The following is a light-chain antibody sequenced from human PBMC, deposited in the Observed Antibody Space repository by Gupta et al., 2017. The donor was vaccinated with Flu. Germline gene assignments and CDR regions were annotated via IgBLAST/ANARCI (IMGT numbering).Light chain of an antibody. V-gene: IGKV3-11*01. Sequence: EIVLTQSPDTLSLSPGERATLTCRASQSVTSYLAWYQQKPGQAPRLLMYDASNRAAGMPARFSGSGSGTDFTLTISSLEPEDFAVYYCQQRDTSVTFGQGTRLEIK. CDR3: QQRDTSVT. CDR2: DAS. CDR1: QSVTSY. J-gene: IGKJ5*01.